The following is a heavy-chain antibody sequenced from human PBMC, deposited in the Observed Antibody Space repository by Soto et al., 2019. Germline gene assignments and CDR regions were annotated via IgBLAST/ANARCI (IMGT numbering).Heavy chain of an antibody. CDR3: ARSRNYYGSGSYIYY. Sequence: PSETLSLTCAVYGGSFSGYYLSWIRQPPGKGLEWIGEINHSGSTNYNPSLKSRVTISVDTSKNQFSLKLSSVTAADTAVYYCARSRNYYGSGSYIYYWGQGTLVTVYS. CDR1: GGSFSGYY. V-gene: IGHV4-34*01. J-gene: IGHJ4*02. CDR2: INHSGST. D-gene: IGHD3-10*01.